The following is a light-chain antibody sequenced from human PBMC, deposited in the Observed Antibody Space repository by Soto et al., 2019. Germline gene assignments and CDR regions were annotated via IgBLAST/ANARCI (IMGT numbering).Light chain of an antibody. CDR1: QSLLHSDGKTY. J-gene: IGKJ2*01. V-gene: IGKV2D-29*01. CDR3: MQTMQLPYT. CDR2: EVS. Sequence: VMTQTALSLSVTPGQPASISCRSSQSLLHSDGKTYLYWYLQKPGQPTQLLIYEVSKRFSGETERFSGSGSGTHFTLKISRVEAEDVGVYYCMQTMQLPYTFGQGTKLEIK.